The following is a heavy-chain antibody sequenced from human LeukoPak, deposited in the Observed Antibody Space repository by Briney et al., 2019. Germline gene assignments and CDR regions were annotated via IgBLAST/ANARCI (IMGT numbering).Heavy chain of an antibody. CDR2: INTDTGNP. J-gene: IGHJ4*02. D-gene: IGHD3-10*01. Sequence: ASVRVSCKASGYTFTSYGISWVRQAPGQGLEWMGWINTDTGNPTYAQGFTGRFVFSLDTSVSTAYLQISSLKAEDTAVYYCVRDTGKFYKYWGQGTLVTVSS. CDR3: VRDTGKFYKY. CDR1: GYTFTSYG. V-gene: IGHV7-4-1*02.